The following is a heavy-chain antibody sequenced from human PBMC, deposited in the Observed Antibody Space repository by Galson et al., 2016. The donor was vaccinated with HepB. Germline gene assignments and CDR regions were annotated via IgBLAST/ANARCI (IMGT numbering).Heavy chain of an antibody. D-gene: IGHD3-3*01. CDR3: ARQDYDFWSAIKYYYYYYMDV. J-gene: IGHJ6*03. Sequence: SVKVSCKASGYTFTSYAIHWVHQAPGQRLEWMGWINAGNGDTKYSQKFQGRVTITRDTSASTAYMELSSLRSEDTAVYYCARQDYDFWSAIKYYYYYYMDVWGKGTTVTVSS. CDR2: INAGNGDT. V-gene: IGHV1-3*01. CDR1: GYTFTSYA.